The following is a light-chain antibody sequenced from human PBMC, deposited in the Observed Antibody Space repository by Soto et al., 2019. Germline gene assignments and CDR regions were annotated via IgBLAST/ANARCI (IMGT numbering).Light chain of an antibody. CDR2: DVS. J-gene: IGLJ2*01. CDR3: SSYTSSGTLV. Sequence: QSALTQPASVSGSPGQSITISCTGTSSDFGAYNYVSWYQQNPGKAPQLMIFDVSNRPSGVSDRFSGSKSGNTASLTISGLQTGDEADYYCSSYTSSGTLVFGGGTKLTVL. V-gene: IGLV2-14*01. CDR1: SSDFGAYNY.